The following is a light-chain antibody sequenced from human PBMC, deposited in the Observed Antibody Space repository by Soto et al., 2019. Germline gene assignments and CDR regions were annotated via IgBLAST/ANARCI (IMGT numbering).Light chain of an antibody. CDR2: EVS. Sequence: QSARTQPPSASGSPGQSVTISCTGTSSDVGGYNYVSWYQQHPGKAPKLMIYEVSKRPSGVPDRFSGSKSGNTASLTVSGLQAEDEAYYYCSSYAGSNSFVFGTGTKVTVL. J-gene: IGLJ1*01. V-gene: IGLV2-8*01. CDR3: SSYAGSNSFV. CDR1: SSDVGGYNY.